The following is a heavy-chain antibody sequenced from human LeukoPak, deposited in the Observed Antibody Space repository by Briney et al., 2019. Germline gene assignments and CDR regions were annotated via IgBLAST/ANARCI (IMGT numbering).Heavy chain of an antibody. CDR1: GYTFTGYY. CDR2: IYPNSGGT. CDR3: ARYSSGQES. J-gene: IGHJ4*01. V-gene: IGHV1-2*02. D-gene: IGHD6-19*01. Sequence: ASVKVSCKASGYTFTGYYMHWVRQAPGQGLEWMGWIYPNSGGTNYAQKFQGRVTMTRDTSISTAYMEPIRQRSDDAALYDCARYSSGQESWGQGTLVTVSS.